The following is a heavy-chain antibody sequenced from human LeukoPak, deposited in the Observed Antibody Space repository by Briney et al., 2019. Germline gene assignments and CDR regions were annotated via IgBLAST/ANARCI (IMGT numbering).Heavy chain of an antibody. J-gene: IGHJ4*02. CDR1: GYTLTELS. D-gene: IGHD3-22*01. CDR2: FDPEDGET. CDR3: ATVSGYYYYFDY. Sequence: GASVKVSCKVSGYTLTELSMHWVRQAPGKGLEWVGGFDPEDGETIYAQKFQGRVTMTEDTSTDTAYMELSSLRSEDTAVYYCATVSGYYYYFDYWGQGTLVTVSS. V-gene: IGHV1-24*01.